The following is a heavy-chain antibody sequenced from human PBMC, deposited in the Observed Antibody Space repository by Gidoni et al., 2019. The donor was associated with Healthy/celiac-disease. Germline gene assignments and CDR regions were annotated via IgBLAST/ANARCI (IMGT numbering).Heavy chain of an antibody. D-gene: IGHD2-2*01. CDR3: AKSKGDSKGVPAY. CDR2: SSGSGGST. Sequence: EVQLLESGGGLVQPGGSLRLSCAASGFTFSSYAMSWVRQAPGKGLEWVSASSGSGGSTYYADSVKGRFTISRDNSKNTLYLQMNSLRAEDTAVYYCAKSKGDSKGVPAYWGQGTLVTVSS. V-gene: IGHV3-23*01. J-gene: IGHJ4*02. CDR1: GFTFSSYA.